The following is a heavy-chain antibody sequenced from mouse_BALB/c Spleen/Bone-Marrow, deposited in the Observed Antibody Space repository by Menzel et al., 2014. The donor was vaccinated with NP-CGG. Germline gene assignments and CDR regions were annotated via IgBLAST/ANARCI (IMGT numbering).Heavy chain of an antibody. CDR1: GFTFSNYG. CDR3: ARGYDYSSWFAY. J-gene: IGHJ3*01. CDR2: INVNGDTT. V-gene: IGHV5-6-3*01. Sequence: EVQGVESGGGLVQPGGSLKLSCAASGFTFSNYGMSWVRQTPDKRLEMIATINVNGDTTYHPDSVKGRFTISRDNVKNTLHLQMSSLKSEDTAMYYCARGYDYSSWFAYWGQGTLVTVSA. D-gene: IGHD2-4*01.